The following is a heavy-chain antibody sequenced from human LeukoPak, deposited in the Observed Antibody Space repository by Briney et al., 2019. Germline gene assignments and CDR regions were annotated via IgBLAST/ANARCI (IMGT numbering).Heavy chain of an antibody. CDR2: INHSGNT. Sequence: SETLSLTCAVYGGTFSGYYWSWIRQPPGKGLEWIGKINHSGNTNYNPSLKSRVTISIDTSKNQFSLKLSSVTAADTAIYYCARPFLRFSSGWHFDYWGQGTLVTVSS. J-gene: IGHJ4*02. CDR1: GGTFSGYY. D-gene: IGHD6-19*01. CDR3: ARPFLRFSSGWHFDY. V-gene: IGHV4-34*01.